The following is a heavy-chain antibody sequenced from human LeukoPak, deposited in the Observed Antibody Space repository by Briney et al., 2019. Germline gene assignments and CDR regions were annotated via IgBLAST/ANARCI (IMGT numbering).Heavy chain of an antibody. CDR1: GFTFSNYY. Sequence: GGSLRLSCAASGFTFSNYYMSWIRQAPGKGLEWVSYISSSMSYTNYADSVKGRFTISRDNAKTSLYLQMASLRAEDTAVYYCARRSGWYTQPFDYWGQGTLVTVSS. J-gene: IGHJ4*02. D-gene: IGHD6-19*01. CDR3: ARRSGWYTQPFDY. V-gene: IGHV3-11*03. CDR2: ISSSMSYT.